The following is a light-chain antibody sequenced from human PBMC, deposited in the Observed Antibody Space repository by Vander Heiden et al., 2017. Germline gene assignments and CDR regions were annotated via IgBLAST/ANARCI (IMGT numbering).Light chain of an antibody. J-gene: IGLJ2*01. V-gene: IGLV3-1*01. CDR3: QAWDSSPHGV. CDR2: QDS. CDR1: KLGDKY. Sequence: SYELTQPPSVSVSPGQTASITCSGDKLGDKYACWYQQKPGQSPVLVIYQDSKRPSGIPERFSGSNSGNTATLTISGTQAMDEADYYCQAWDSSPHGVFGGGTKLTVL.